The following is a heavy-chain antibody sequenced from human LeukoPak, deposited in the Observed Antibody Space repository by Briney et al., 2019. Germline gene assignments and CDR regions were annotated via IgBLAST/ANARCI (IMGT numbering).Heavy chain of an antibody. CDR2: ISSSSSTI. CDR3: ARAPMVRGIRDYFDY. V-gene: IGHV3-48*04. J-gene: IGHJ4*02. CDR1: GFTFSSYS. Sequence: GGSLRLSCAASGFTFSSYSMNWVRQAPGTGLEWVSYISSSSSTIYYADSVKGRFTISRDNAKNSLYLQMNSLRAEDTAVYYCARAPMVRGIRDYFDYWGQGTLVTVSS. D-gene: IGHD3-10*01.